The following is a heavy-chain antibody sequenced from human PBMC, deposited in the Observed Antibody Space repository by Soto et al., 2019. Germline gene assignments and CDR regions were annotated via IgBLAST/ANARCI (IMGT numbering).Heavy chain of an antibody. Sequence: GGSLRLSCAASGFTFSSYAMSWVRQAPGKGLEWVSAISGSGGSTYYADSVKGRFTISRGNSKNTLYLQMNSLRAEDTAVYYCAKTNVIDIVLMVYAIGTDAYDIWGQGTMVTVSS. J-gene: IGHJ3*02. CDR3: AKTNVIDIVLMVYAIGTDAYDI. D-gene: IGHD2-8*01. CDR2: ISGSGGST. V-gene: IGHV3-23*01. CDR1: GFTFSSYA.